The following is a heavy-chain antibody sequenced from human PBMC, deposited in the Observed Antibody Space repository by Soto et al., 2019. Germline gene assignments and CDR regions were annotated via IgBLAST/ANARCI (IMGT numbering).Heavy chain of an antibody. V-gene: IGHV2-5*02. CDR2: IYWDDDK. CDR1: GFSLSTSGVG. Sequence: SGPTLVNPTQTLTLTCTFSGFSLSTSGVGVGWIRQPPGKALEWLVVIYWDDDKRYSPSLKSRLTITKDTSKNQVVLTMTNMDPVDTATYFCAQSPKPTVTTSAEYFQHWGQGTLVTVSS. D-gene: IGHD4-17*01. J-gene: IGHJ1*01. CDR3: AQSPKPTVTTSAEYFQH.